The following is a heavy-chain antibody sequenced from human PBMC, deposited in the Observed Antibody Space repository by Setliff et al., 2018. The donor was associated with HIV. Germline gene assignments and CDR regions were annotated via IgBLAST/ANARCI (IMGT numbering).Heavy chain of an antibody. J-gene: IGHJ4*02. CDR3: ARDRGSGSSLDY. CDR2: IYHSGNT. Sequence: TLSLTCTVSGGSISSGGYYWSWIRQRPGKGLEWIGYIYHSGNTFYNPSLKSRVSISVDTSKNRFSLKLASVTAADTAFYYCARDRGSGSSLDYWGQGALVT. V-gene: IGHV4-31*03. D-gene: IGHD3-10*01. CDR1: GGSISSGGYY.